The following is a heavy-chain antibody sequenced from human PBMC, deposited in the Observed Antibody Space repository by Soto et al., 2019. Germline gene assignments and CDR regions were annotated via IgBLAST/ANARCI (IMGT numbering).Heavy chain of an antibody. CDR1: GFTFSSYG. CDR3: AQDGAGSGWRPQDYYYYAMDV. Sequence: QVQLVESGGGVVQPGRSLRLSCAASGFTFSSYGMHWVRQAPGKGLEWVAVISYDGSNKYYADSVKGRFTISRDNSKNTLYLQMNSLRAEDTAVYYCAQDGAGSGWRPQDYYYYAMDVWGQGTTVTVSS. J-gene: IGHJ6*02. V-gene: IGHV3-30*18. CDR2: ISYDGSNK. D-gene: IGHD6-19*01.